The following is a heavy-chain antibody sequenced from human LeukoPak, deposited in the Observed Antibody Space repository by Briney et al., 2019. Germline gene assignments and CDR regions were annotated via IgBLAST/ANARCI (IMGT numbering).Heavy chain of an antibody. Sequence: GGSLRLSCAASGFTVSSNYMSWVRQAPGKGLEWVSVIYSGGSTYYADSVKGRFTISRDNSKNTLYLQMNSLRAEDTAVYYCARDRNFGSYTYYYGSGSYMGMDVWGQGTTVTVSS. D-gene: IGHD3-10*01. CDR3: ARDRNFGSYTYYYGSGSYMGMDV. V-gene: IGHV3-53*01. CDR2: IYSGGST. CDR1: GFTVSSNY. J-gene: IGHJ6*02.